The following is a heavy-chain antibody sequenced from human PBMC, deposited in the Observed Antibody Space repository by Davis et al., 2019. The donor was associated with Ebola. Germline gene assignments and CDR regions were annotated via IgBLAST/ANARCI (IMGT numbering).Heavy chain of an antibody. CDR2: ISAYNGNT. V-gene: IGHV1-18*01. D-gene: IGHD3-10*01. CDR3: ARAREMVRGVTLIDY. Sequence: ASVKVSCKASGYTFTSYGISWVRQAPGQGLEWMGWISAYNGNTNYAQKLQGRVTMTTDTSTSTAYMALRSLRSDDTAVYYCARAREMVRGVTLIDYWGQGTLVTVSS. J-gene: IGHJ4*02. CDR1: GYTFTSYG.